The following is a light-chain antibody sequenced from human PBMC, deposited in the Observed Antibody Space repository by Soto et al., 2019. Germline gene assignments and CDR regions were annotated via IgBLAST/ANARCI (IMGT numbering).Light chain of an antibody. CDR2: TND. Sequence: QSVLTQPPSASATPGQRVTISCSGSDSNVGINFVYWYQQLPGTAPKLLIYTNDQLPSGVPDRFSGSKSGTSASLAISGLLYEDEADYYCAAWDDSLSAVVFGGGTKLTVL. V-gene: IGLV1-47*02. CDR1: DSNVGINF. CDR3: AAWDDSLSAVV. J-gene: IGLJ2*01.